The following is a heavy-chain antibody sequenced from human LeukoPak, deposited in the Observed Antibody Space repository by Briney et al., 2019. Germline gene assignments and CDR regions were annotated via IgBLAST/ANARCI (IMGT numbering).Heavy chain of an antibody. J-gene: IGHJ3*02. CDR3: ARASLGFDAFDI. V-gene: IGHV4-59*01. D-gene: IGHD3-16*01. Sequence: SETLSLICTVSGGSISSYYWSWIRQPPGKGLEWIGYIYYSGSTNYNPSLKSRVTISVDTSKNQFSLKLSSVTAADTAVYYCARASLGFDAFDIWGQGTMVTVSS. CDR1: GGSISSYY. CDR2: IYYSGST.